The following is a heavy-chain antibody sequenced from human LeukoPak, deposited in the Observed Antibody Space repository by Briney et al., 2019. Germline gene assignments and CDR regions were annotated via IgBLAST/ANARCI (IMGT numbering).Heavy chain of an antibody. CDR1: GDSVSSGSYY. J-gene: IGHJ4*02. Sequence: SETLSLTCTVSGDSVSSGSYYWSWIRQPPGKGLEWIGYIYYNGDTKYSPSLKSRATISVDRSKNQFSLKLTSVSAADTAVYYCASPAYWGQGTLVTVSS. CDR3: ASPAY. V-gene: IGHV4-61*01. CDR2: IYYNGDT.